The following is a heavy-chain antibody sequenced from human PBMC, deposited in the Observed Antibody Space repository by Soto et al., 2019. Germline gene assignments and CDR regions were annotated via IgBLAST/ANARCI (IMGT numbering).Heavy chain of an antibody. CDR2: ISSTTNYI. J-gene: IGHJ4*02. CDR3: ARESEDLTSNFDY. CDR1: GFTFTRYS. Sequence: GGSLRLSCAASGFTFTRYSMNWVRQAPGKGLEWVSSISSTTNYIYYADSMKGRFTVSRDNAKNSVYLEMSSLSAEDTAVYYCARESEDLTSNFDYWGQGTLVTVSS. V-gene: IGHV3-21*01.